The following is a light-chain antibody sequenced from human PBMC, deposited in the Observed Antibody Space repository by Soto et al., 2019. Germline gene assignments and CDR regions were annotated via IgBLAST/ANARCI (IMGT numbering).Light chain of an antibody. CDR2: GAS. Sequence: GLSQSPGALSLSPGERATLSCRASKSVSNNYLAWYQQKPGQAPRLLIYGASSRATGIPDRFSGSGSGTDFTLTISRLEPEDFAVYYCQQYGSSGTFGQGTKVDIK. J-gene: IGKJ1*01. CDR1: KSVSNNY. CDR3: QQYGSSGT. V-gene: IGKV3-20*01.